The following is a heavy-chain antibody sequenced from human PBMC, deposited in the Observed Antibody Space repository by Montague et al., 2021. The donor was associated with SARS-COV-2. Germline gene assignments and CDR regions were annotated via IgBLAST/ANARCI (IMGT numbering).Heavy chain of an antibody. Sequence: SETLSLTCTVSGGSISSTSYYWGWIRQSPGKGLEWIGSIYHSGSTYYSPSLKSRLSLSVETSKNQFSLKLTSVTAADTAVYFCVRHPRTYNGFWGDYSGRLVFKFASWGQGTLVTVSS. J-gene: IGHJ4*02. D-gene: IGHD3-3*01. CDR2: IYHSGST. CDR3: VRHPRTYNGFWGDYSGRLVFKFAS. V-gene: IGHV4-39*01. CDR1: GGSISSTSYY.